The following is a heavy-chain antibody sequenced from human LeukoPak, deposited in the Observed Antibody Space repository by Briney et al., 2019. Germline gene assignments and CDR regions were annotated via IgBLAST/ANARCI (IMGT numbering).Heavy chain of an antibody. CDR3: ARMGSTKEFDP. J-gene: IGHJ5*02. CDR2: INHSGST. CDR1: GGSLSGYY. V-gene: IGHV4-34*01. D-gene: IGHD6-13*01. Sequence: SETLSLTCAVYGGSLSGYYWTWIRQPPGKGPEWIGEINHSGSTNYNPSLKSRLTISVDTSKNQLSVELSSVTAADTAVYYCARMGSTKEFDPWGQGTLVTVSS.